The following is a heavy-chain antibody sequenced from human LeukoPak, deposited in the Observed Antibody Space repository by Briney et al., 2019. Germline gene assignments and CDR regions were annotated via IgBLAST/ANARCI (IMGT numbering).Heavy chain of an antibody. CDR3: AKTGGRGYYFDY. J-gene: IGHJ4*02. D-gene: IGHD7-27*01. Sequence: GGSLRLSCAASGFTFSNYALSWVRQAPGKGLEWVSTISGNPDNTYYTDSVKGRFTISRDNSENTLYLQMSSLRAEDTAVYYCAKTGGRGYYFDYWGQGTLVTVSS. V-gene: IGHV3-23*01. CDR2: ISGNPDNT. CDR1: GFTFSNYA.